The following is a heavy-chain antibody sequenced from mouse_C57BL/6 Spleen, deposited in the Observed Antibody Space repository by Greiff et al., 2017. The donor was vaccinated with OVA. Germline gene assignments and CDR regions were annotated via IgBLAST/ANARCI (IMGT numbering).Heavy chain of an antibody. D-gene: IGHD2-4*01. J-gene: IGHJ2*01. Sequence: EVKLQQSGPELVKPGASVKISCKASGYTFTDYYMNWVKQSHGKSLEWIGDINPNNGGTSYNQKFKGKATLTVDKSSSTAYMELRSLTSEDSAVYYCARRFDYDGFDYWGQGTTLTVSS. CDR3: ARRFDYDGFDY. CDR1: GYTFTDYY. CDR2: INPNNGGT. V-gene: IGHV1-26*01.